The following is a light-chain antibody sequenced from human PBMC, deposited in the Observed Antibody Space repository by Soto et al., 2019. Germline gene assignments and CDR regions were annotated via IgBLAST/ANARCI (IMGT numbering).Light chain of an antibody. CDR1: QCVTSN. V-gene: IGKV3-15*01. CDR3: QQYSNWPPIT. J-gene: IGKJ5*01. Sequence: EIVMTQSPATLSLSPGEGATLSCRASQCVTSNLAWYQQKPGQAPRLLIYGASTRATGILARFSGSGSGTEFTLTISSLQSEDFAIYYCQQYSNWPPITFGQGTRLEIK. CDR2: GAS.